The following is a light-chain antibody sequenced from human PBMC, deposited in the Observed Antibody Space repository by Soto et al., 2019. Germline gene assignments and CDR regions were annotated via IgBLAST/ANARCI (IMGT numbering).Light chain of an antibody. CDR3: QQSYRTPYT. J-gene: IGKJ2*01. CDR2: AAS. Sequence: DVQMTQSPSSLSASVGDRDTITCRASESINSYLNWYQQKPGKAPNLLIYAASTLQSGVPSRFSGSGSGTDFTLTISSLQPEDFATYYCQQSYRTPYTFGQGTNLEIK. V-gene: IGKV1-39*01. CDR1: ESINSY.